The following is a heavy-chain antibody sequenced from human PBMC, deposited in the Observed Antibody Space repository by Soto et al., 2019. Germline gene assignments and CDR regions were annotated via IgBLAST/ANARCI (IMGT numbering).Heavy chain of an antibody. D-gene: IGHD6-13*01. CDR3: AGSATDPYSSSWYDY. CDR1: GGTFSSYT. Sequence: QVQLVQSGAEVKKPGSSVKVSCKASGGTFSSYTISWVRQAPGQGLEWMGRSIPILGIANYAQKFQGRVTITAHKSTSPAYMELSSLRSEDTAVYYCAGSATDPYSSSWYDYWGQGTLVTVSS. V-gene: IGHV1-69*02. J-gene: IGHJ4*02. CDR2: SIPILGIA.